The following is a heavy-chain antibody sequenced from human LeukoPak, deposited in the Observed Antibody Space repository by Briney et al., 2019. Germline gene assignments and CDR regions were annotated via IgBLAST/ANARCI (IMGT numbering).Heavy chain of an antibody. Sequence: SETLSLTCSVSGGSVSSSSYYWSWIRQPPGKGLEWIGYIYYSGSTNYNPSLKSRVTISVDTSKNQFSLKLSSVTAADTAVYYCARVELLGSSGWPFDYWGQGTLVTVSS. J-gene: IGHJ4*02. V-gene: IGHV4-61*01. CDR2: IYYSGST. CDR1: GGSVSSSSYY. D-gene: IGHD6-19*01. CDR3: ARVELLGSSGWPFDY.